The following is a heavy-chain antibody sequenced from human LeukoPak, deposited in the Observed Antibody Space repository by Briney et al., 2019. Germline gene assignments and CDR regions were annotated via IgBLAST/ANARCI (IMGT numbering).Heavy chain of an antibody. V-gene: IGHV3-74*01. D-gene: IGHD3-10*01. J-gene: IGHJ4*02. CDR2: LDSDGGST. CDR1: GCTFSSYW. CDR3: ARGFGSGSSLPFDY. Sequence: PGGSLRLSCAASGCTFSSYWMHWVRQAPGKGLVWVSRLDSDGGSTSYADSVKGRFTISRDNAKNTLYLQMDSLRAADTAVYYCARGFGSGSSLPFDYWGQGTPVTVSS.